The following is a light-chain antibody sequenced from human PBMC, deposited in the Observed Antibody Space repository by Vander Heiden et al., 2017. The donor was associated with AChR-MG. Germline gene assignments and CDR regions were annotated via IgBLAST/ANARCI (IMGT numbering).Light chain of an antibody. V-gene: IGKV3-20*01. CDR1: QSVNSNY. CDR2: GAF. Sequence: EIVLTQSPGTLSLSPGERVTISCRASQSVNSNYLAWFQQKPGQVPRLLIYGAFRRATGIPDRFSGSGSGTDFTLTISRLEPEDFGVFYCRQDDSSPRTFGQGTRLEIK. CDR3: RQDDSSPRT. J-gene: IGKJ2*01.